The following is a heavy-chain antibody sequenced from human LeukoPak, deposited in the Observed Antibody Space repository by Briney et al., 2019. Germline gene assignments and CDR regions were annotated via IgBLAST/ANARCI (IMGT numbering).Heavy chain of an antibody. Sequence: PGGSLRLSCAASGFTFSSYWMHWLRQAPGKGLVWVSRINSDGSSTSYADSVKGRFTISRDNAKNTLYLQMNSLRAEDTAVNYCASRSSSSSVDYWGQGTLVTVSS. CDR2: INSDGSST. D-gene: IGHD6-6*01. V-gene: IGHV3-74*01. J-gene: IGHJ4*02. CDR3: ASRSSSSSVDY. CDR1: GFTFSSYW.